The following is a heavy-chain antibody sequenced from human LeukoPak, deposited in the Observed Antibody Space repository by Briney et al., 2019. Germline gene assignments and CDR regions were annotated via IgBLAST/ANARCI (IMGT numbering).Heavy chain of an antibody. D-gene: IGHD2-15*01. CDR3: ARHPHCSGGSCYSDWFDP. J-gene: IGHJ5*02. Sequence: GESLKISCKGSGYSFTSYWIGWVRQMPGKGLEWMGIIYPGDSDTRYSPSFQGQVTISADKSISTAYLKWSSLKASDTAMYYCARHPHCSGGSCYSDWFDPWGQGTLVTVSS. CDR2: IYPGDSDT. CDR1: GYSFTSYW. V-gene: IGHV5-51*01.